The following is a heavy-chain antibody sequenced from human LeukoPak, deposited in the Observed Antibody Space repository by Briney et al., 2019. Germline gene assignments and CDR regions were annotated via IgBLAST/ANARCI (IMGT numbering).Heavy chain of an antibody. D-gene: IGHD3-22*01. V-gene: IGHV3-21*01. CDR2: ISSSSSYI. J-gene: IGHJ4*02. CDR1: GFTFSSYS. Sequence: GGSLRLSCAASGFTFSSYSMNWFRQAPGKGLEWVSSISSSSSYIYYADSVKGRFTIFRDNAKNSLYLQMSSLRAEDTAVYYCARRYYYDSIAFDYWGQGTLVTVSS. CDR3: ARRYYYDSIAFDY.